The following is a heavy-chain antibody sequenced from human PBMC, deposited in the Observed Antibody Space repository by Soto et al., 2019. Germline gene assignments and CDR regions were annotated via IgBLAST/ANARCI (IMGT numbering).Heavy chain of an antibody. CDR2: VYYTGTI. V-gene: IGHV4-59*01. D-gene: IGHD1-26*01. CDR3: ARDFAGRGPFDP. CDR1: TVSLSSSY. J-gene: IGHJ5*01. Sequence: PSVTLSLTCRVSTVSLSSSYWNWLRQAPGKGLEWIGFVYYTGTIKYNPSLKSRVTISVDTSRNEFSLRLTSVTTADTAFYFCARDFAGRGPFDPGGPGTLGT.